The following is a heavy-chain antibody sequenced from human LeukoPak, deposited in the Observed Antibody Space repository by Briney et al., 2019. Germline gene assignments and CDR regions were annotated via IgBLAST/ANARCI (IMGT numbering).Heavy chain of an antibody. CDR3: ARHGSGSYVDY. D-gene: IGHD3-10*01. J-gene: IGHJ4*02. V-gene: IGHV4-38-2*02. CDR1: GYSISSGYY. Sequence: SETLSLTCTVAGYSISSGYYWGWIRQPPGKGLEWIGSIYHSGSTYYNPSLKSRVTISVDTSKNQSSLKLSPVTAADTAVYYCARHGSGSYVDYWGQGTLVTVSS. CDR2: IYHSGST.